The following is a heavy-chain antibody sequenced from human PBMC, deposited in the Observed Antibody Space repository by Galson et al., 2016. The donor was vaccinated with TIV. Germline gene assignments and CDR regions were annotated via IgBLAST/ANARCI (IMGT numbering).Heavy chain of an antibody. V-gene: IGHV3-23*01. CDR1: GFTFSIFA. CDR3: TKVPSSGFSYYYGLDV. CDR2: ISGGGGST. D-gene: IGHD3-22*01. Sequence: SLRLSCAASGFTFSIFAMTWVRQAPGMGLEWVSAISGGGGSTCYADSVKGRFTVSRDNSKNTVFLQMNSLRAEDTAVYYCTKVPSSGFSYYYGLDVWGQGTTVTVSS. J-gene: IGHJ6*02.